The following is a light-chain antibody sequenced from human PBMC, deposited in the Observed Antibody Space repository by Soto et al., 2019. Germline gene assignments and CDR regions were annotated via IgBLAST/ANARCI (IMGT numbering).Light chain of an antibody. CDR2: GAS. Sequence: EAVMTQSPATLSVSPGERASLSCRASEDINRNLAWYQQKSGQAPRLLIYGASTRATGIPARFSGSGSGTEFTLTISTLQSEDFALYYCQQYNNWPPLTFGGGTKV. CDR3: QQYNNWPPLT. J-gene: IGKJ4*01. CDR1: EDINRN. V-gene: IGKV3-15*01.